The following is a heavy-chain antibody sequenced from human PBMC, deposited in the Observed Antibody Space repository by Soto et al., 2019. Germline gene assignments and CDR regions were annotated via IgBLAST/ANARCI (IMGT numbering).Heavy chain of an antibody. D-gene: IGHD4-4*01. J-gene: IGHJ5*02. Sequence: QVQLQESGPGLVKPSQTLSLTCTVSGGSISSGGYYWSWIRQHPGKGLEWIGYIYYSGSTYYNPSLKSRVTISVDTSKNQFSLKLSSVTAADTAVYYCARGEGFDYSNYGRQGYWFDPWGQGTLVTVSS. CDR3: ARGEGFDYSNYGRQGYWFDP. V-gene: IGHV4-31*03. CDR2: IYYSGST. CDR1: GGSISSGGYY.